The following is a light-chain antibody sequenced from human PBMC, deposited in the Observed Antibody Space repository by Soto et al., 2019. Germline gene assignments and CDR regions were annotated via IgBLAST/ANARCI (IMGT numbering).Light chain of an antibody. CDR1: QDISYY. V-gene: IGKV1-33*01. Sequence: DVQMTQSPSSLSASVGDRVTITCQASQDISYYLNWYQQRPGKAPKLLIYDVSNLERGVPSRFSGSGSGSGTDFTFTISSLQPEDIATYYCQHDASIPYSFGQGTKLEIK. J-gene: IGKJ2*01. CDR3: QHDASIPYS. CDR2: DVS.